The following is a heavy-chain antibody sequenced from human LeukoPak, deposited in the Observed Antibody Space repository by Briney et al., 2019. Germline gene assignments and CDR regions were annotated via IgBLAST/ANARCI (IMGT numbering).Heavy chain of an antibody. CDR2: IRYDGSNK. J-gene: IGHJ4*02. CDR1: GFTFSSYG. CDR3: AKDQGRGSTPYYYDSSGYPLDY. D-gene: IGHD3-22*01. Sequence: GGSLRLSCAASGFTFSSYGMHWVRQAPGKGLEWVAFIRYDGSNKYYADSVKGRFTISRDNSKNTLYLQMNSLRAEDTAVYYCAKDQGRGSTPYYYDSSGYPLDYWGQGTLVTVSS. V-gene: IGHV3-30*02.